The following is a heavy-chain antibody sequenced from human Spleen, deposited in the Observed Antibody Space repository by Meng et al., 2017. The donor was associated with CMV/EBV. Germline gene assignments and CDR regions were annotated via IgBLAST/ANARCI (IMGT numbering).Heavy chain of an antibody. V-gene: IGHV3-30*04. J-gene: IGHJ4*02. CDR3: ARGGRYCSSTSCYKDY. CDR1: GFTFSSYA. D-gene: IGHD2-2*02. CDR2: ISYDGSNK. Sequence: GESLKISCAASGFTFSSYAMRWVRQAPGKGLEWVAVISYDGSNKYYADSVKGRFTISRDNSKNTLYLQMNSLRAEDTAVYYCARGGRYCSSTSCYKDYWGQGTLVTSPQ.